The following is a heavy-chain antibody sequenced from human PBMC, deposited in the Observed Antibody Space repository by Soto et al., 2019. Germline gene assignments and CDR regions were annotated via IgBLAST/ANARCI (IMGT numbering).Heavy chain of an antibody. D-gene: IGHD5-12*01. CDR1: GFTFSSYG. CDR2: ISYDGSNK. Sequence: GGSLRLSCAASGFTFSSYGMHWVRQAPGKGLEWVAVISYDGSNKYYADSVKGRFTISRDNSKNTLYLQMNSLRAEDTAVYYCAKGDGYNYVDFDYWGQGTLVTVSS. V-gene: IGHV3-30*18. J-gene: IGHJ4*02. CDR3: AKGDGYNYVDFDY.